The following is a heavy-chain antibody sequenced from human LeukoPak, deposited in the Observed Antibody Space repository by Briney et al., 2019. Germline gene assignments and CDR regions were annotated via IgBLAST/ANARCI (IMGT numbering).Heavy chain of an antibody. Sequence: GGSLRLSCSASGFTFSSYAMHWVRQAPGKGLEWVAVISYDGSRKYYADSVKGRFTISRDNSKNTLYLQMNSLRAEDTAVYYCARAILVVITEIDYWGQGTLVTVSS. CDR3: ARAILVVITEIDY. CDR2: ISYDGSRK. D-gene: IGHD3-22*01. V-gene: IGHV3-30-3*01. CDR1: GFTFSSYA. J-gene: IGHJ4*02.